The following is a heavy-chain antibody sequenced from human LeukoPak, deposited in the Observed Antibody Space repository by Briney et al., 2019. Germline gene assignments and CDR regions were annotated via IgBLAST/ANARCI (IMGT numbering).Heavy chain of an antibody. Sequence: GESLKISCKGSGYSFTTYWICWVRQMPGKGLEWMGRIDPSDSYTNYSPSFQGHVTISVDKSISTAYLQWSSLKASDTAMYYCARQGGFYDNRGYNDAFDIWGQGTVVTVSS. D-gene: IGHD3-22*01. CDR2: IDPSDSYT. CDR3: ARQGGFYDNRGYNDAFDI. CDR1: GYSFTTYW. V-gene: IGHV5-10-1*01. J-gene: IGHJ3*02.